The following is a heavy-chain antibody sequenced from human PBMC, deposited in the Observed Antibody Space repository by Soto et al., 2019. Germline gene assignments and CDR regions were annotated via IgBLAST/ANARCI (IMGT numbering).Heavy chain of an antibody. Sequence: GGSLRLSCAASGFIFSDHYMDWVRQAPERGLEWVGRIRIKDSNYITEYAASVKGRFAISRDDSKNSLYLQMNSLKTEDTAVYYCARVAAVPGHRYFDYWGQGTLVTVSS. V-gene: IGHV3-72*01. D-gene: IGHD6-19*01. CDR1: GFIFSDHY. CDR2: IRIKDSNYIT. J-gene: IGHJ4*02. CDR3: ARVAAVPGHRYFDY.